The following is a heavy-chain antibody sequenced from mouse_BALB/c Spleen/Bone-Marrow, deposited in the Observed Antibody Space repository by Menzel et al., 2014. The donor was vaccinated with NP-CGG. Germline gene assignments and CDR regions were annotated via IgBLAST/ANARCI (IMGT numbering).Heavy chain of an antibody. CDR3: SSYNYYGMDY. CDR1: GHSITSDYY. CDR2: IGHDGTN. J-gene: IGHJ4*01. Sequence: EVKLMESGPGLVKPSQSPSLTCSVTGHSITSDYYWYLIRPFPGNKLEWMGYIGHDGTNNYNPSLKNRFSITRDTSKNQFFLKLNSVTTEDTATYYCSSYNYYGMDYWGQGTSVTVSS. V-gene: IGHV3-6*02.